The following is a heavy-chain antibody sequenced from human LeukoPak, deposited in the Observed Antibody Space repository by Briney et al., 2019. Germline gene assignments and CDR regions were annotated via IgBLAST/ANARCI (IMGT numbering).Heavy chain of an antibody. J-gene: IGHJ4*02. V-gene: IGHV4-39*01. Sequence: SETLSLTCTVSGGSISSSSYYWGWIRQPPGTGLEWIGSIYYSGSTYYNPSLKSRVTISVDTSKNQFSLKLSSVTAADTAVYYCASLGWYGYYFDYWGQGTLVSVSS. CDR3: ASLGWYGYYFDY. CDR1: GGSISSSSYY. CDR2: IYYSGST. D-gene: IGHD6-19*01.